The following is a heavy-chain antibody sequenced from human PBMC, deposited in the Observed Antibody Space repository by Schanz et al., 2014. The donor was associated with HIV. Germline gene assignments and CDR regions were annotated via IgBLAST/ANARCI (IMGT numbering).Heavy chain of an antibody. J-gene: IGHJ6*02. V-gene: IGHV3-33*03. Sequence: QVQLVESGGGVVQPGRSLRLSCAASGFTFSTYGMYWVRQAPGKGLEWVAVIWYDGSNKYYADSVKGRFTISRDNAKNSLHLQMNSLRAEDTAVYYCAKGSSLWSFYYGMDVWGQGTTVTVSS. CDR1: GFTFSTYG. D-gene: IGHD3-10*01. CDR2: IWYDGSNK. CDR3: AKGSSLWSFYYGMDV.